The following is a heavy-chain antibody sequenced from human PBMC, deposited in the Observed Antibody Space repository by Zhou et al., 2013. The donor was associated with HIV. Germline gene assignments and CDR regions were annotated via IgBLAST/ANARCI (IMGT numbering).Heavy chain of an antibody. CDR3: ARAYRFWSGYFTGDYFDY. CDR2: INPNSGGT. V-gene: IGHV1-2*04. D-gene: IGHD3-3*01. Sequence: QVQLVQSGAEVKKPGSSVKVSCKAPGGTFSRDAMSWVRQAPGQGPEWMGWINPNSGGTKYAQKFQGWVTLTRDTSISTAYMELSRLTSDDTAVYYCARAYRFWSGYFTGDYFDYWGQGTLVTVSS. CDR1: GGTFSRDA. J-gene: IGHJ4*02.